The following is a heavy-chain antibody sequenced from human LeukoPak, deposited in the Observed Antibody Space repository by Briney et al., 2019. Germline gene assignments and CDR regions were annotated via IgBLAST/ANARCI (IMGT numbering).Heavy chain of an antibody. CDR2: IYYSGST. Sequence: SETLSLTCTASGGSINNYYWSWIRQPPGKGLELIGYIYYSGSTNYNPSLKSRVTISVDTSKNQFSLKLSSVTAGDTALYYCARRASGSYYIDFWGQGTLVTVSS. CDR1: GGSINNYY. V-gene: IGHV4-59*08. CDR3: ARRASGSYYIDF. D-gene: IGHD1-26*01. J-gene: IGHJ4*02.